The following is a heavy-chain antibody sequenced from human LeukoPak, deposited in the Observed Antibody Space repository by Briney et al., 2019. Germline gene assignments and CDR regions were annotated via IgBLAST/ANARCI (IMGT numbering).Heavy chain of an antibody. V-gene: IGHV4-39*01. D-gene: IGHD6-19*01. CDR2: LYYSGST. CDR3: GTLDPQWLITN. CDR1: GGSVSSSTYY. J-gene: IGHJ4*02. Sequence: SETLSLTCTVSGGSVSSSTYYWGWIRQPPGKGLEWIGTLYYSGSTSDNPSLKSRVTISVDTSKNQFSLKLSSVTAADTAVYYCGTLDPQWLITNWGQGTLVTVSS.